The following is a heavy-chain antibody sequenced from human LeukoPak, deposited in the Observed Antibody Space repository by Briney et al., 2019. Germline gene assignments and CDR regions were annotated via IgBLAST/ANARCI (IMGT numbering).Heavy chain of an antibody. CDR3: ASRIVGATTLFGAFDI. D-gene: IGHD1-26*01. CDR2: INPSGGST. CDR1: GYTFTSYY. Sequence: GASVKVSCKASGYTFTSYYMHWVRQAPGQGLEWMGIINPSGGSTSYAQKFQGRVTMTRDTSTSTVYMELSSLRSEDTAVYYCASRIVGATTLFGAFDIWGQGTMVTVSS. V-gene: IGHV1-46*01. J-gene: IGHJ3*02.